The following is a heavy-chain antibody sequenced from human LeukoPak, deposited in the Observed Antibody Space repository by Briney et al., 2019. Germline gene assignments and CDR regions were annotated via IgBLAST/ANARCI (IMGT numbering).Heavy chain of an antibody. Sequence: ASVKVSCKASGYTFTSYGISWVRQAPGQGLEWMGWISAYNGNTSYAQKLQGRVTMTTDTSTSTAYMELRSLRSDDTAVYYCARGRYGDYVLGHWFDPWGQGTLVTVSS. CDR1: GYTFTSYG. V-gene: IGHV1-18*01. D-gene: IGHD4-17*01. J-gene: IGHJ5*02. CDR3: ARGRYGDYVLGHWFDP. CDR2: ISAYNGNT.